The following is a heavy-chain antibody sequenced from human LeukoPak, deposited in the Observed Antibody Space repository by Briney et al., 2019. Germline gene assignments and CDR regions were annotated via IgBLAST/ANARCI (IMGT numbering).Heavy chain of an antibody. D-gene: IGHD6-19*01. Sequence: PGGSLRLSCAASGLTFSSYSMNWVRQAPGKGLEWVSSISSSSSYIYYADSVKGRFTISRDNAKNSLYLRMNSLRAEDTAVYYCARAPPPYSSGWSNFDYWGQGTLVTVSS. CDR1: GLTFSSYS. CDR3: ARAPPPYSSGWSNFDY. V-gene: IGHV3-21*01. CDR2: ISSSSSYI. J-gene: IGHJ4*02.